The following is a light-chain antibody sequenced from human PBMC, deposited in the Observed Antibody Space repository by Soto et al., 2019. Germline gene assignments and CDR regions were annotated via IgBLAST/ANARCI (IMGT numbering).Light chain of an antibody. CDR1: QTVSSY. V-gene: IGKV3-11*01. CDR2: DAS. CDR3: QQRMNWPLT. Sequence: EILLTQSPATLSLSPGEISTLSCRASQTVSSYLLWYQQKRGQAPRLLIYDASNRATGIPARFSGSGSGTDFTLTISSLEPEDFAVYYCQQRMNWPLTFGQGTRLEIK. J-gene: IGKJ5*01.